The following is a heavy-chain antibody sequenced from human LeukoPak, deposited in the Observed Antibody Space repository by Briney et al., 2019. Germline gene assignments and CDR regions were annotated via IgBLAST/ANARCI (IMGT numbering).Heavy chain of an antibody. D-gene: IGHD3-22*01. Sequence: GSSVKVSCKASGGTFSSYAISWVRQAPGQGLEWMGRIIPIFGTANYAQKFQGRVTITTDESTSPAYMELSSLRSEDTAVYYCARDSYYDSSGPSFDYWGQGTLVTVSS. J-gene: IGHJ4*02. V-gene: IGHV1-69*05. CDR3: ARDSYYDSSGPSFDY. CDR1: GGTFSSYA. CDR2: IIPIFGTA.